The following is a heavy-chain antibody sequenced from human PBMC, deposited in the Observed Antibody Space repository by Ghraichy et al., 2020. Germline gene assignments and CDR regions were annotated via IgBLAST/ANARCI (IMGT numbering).Heavy chain of an antibody. CDR3: ARGGGWPRTDY. J-gene: IGHJ4*02. V-gene: IGHV3-74*01. CDR1: GFTFSSYW. CDR2: INSDGSSI. D-gene: IGHD5-12*01. Sequence: GESLNISCAASGFTFSSYWMHWVRQAPGKGLVWVSRINSDGSSISHADSVRGRFTISRDNAKNTLYLQMNSLRAEDTAVYYCARGGGWPRTDYWGQGTLVTVSS.